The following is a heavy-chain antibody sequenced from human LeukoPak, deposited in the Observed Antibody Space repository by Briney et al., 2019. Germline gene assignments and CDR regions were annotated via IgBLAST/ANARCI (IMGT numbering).Heavy chain of an antibody. CDR3: ARRGRKFIVVVPAASRGDWFDP. Sequence: SETLSLTCAVYGGSFSGYYWSWIRQPPGKGLEWIGEINHSGSTNYNPSLKSRVTISVDTSKNQFSLKLSSVTAADTAVYYCARRGRKFIVVVPAASRGDWFDPWGQGTLVTVSS. V-gene: IGHV4-34*01. D-gene: IGHD2-2*01. CDR2: INHSGST. J-gene: IGHJ5*02. CDR1: GGSFSGYY.